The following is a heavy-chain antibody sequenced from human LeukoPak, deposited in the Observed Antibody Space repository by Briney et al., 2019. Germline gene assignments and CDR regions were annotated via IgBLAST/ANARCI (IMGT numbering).Heavy chain of an antibody. CDR3: ARAYSGTLAAEYFQH. V-gene: IGHV1-18*01. D-gene: IGHD5-12*01. CDR2: ISAYNGNT. J-gene: IGHJ1*01. Sequence: ASVKVSCKASGYTFTSYGISWVRQAPGQGLEWMGWISAYNGNTNYAQKLQGRVTMTTDTSTSTAYMELRSLRSDATAVYYCARAYSGTLAAEYFQHWGQGTLVTVSS. CDR1: GYTFTSYG.